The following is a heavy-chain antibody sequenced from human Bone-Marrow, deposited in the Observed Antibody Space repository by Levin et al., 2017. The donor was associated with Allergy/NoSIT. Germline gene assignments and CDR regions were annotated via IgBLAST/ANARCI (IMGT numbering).Heavy chain of an antibody. CDR2: IKKDGSQK. J-gene: IGHJ4*02. CDR3: VNWGSY. Sequence: ETLSLTCVVSGFTISSYWMSWVRQAPGKGLEWVAKIKKDGSQKYYVDSVKGRFTISTDNAKNSLYLQMNSLRAEDTAVYYCVNWGSYWGQGTLVTVSS. V-gene: IGHV3-7*02. CDR1: GFTISSYW. D-gene: IGHD3-16*01.